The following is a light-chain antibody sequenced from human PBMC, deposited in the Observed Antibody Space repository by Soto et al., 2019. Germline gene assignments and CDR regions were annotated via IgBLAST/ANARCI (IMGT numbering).Light chain of an antibody. CDR1: SSNIGSNT. CDR3: VAWDDSLNGYVV. J-gene: IGLJ2*01. CDR2: SNN. V-gene: IGLV1-44*01. Sequence: QSALTQPPSASGTPGQRVTISCSGSSSNIGSNTVNWYQQLPGTAPKLVIYSNNQRPSGVPDRFSGSKSGTSASLAISGLQSEDEADYYCVAWDDSLNGYVVFVGGTKVTVL.